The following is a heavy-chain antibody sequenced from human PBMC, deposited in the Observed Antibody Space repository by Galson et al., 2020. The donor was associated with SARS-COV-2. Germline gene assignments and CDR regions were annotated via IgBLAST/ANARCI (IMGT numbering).Heavy chain of an antibody. CDR3: ARRGGSGYGSGWFDP. V-gene: IGHV4-39*01. D-gene: IGHD5-12*01. CDR1: GGSISSSYY. Sequence: SETLSLTCTVSGGSISSSYYWGWIRQPPGEGREGRGMISYRGSSYYNPSLKSRATMSVDTSMNQFSLKLTSVTAADTAVYYCARRGGSGYGSGWFDPWGQGTLVTVSS. CDR2: ISYRGSS. J-gene: IGHJ5*02.